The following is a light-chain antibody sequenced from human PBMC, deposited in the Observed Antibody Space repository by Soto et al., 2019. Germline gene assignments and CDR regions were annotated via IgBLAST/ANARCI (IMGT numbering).Light chain of an antibody. CDR3: SSYTTTSTLV. CDR1: NRDVGSYNL. J-gene: IGLJ3*02. V-gene: IGLV2-14*01. CDR2: EVR. Sequence: QSALTQPDSVPGSPGQSITIACTGTNRDVGSYNLVSWYQQRPGEAPKLIISEVRNRPSGISYRFTGSKSGNTASLTISGLQAEDEADYYCSSYTTTSTLVFGGGTKLTVL.